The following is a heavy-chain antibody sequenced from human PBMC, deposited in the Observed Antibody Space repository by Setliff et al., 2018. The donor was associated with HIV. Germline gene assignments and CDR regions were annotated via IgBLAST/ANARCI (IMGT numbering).Heavy chain of an antibody. CDR3: ARDRSNWNYGKNYMDV. Sequence: KPSETLSLTCAVYGESVSGYYWSWIRQPPGKGLEWIGEINHSGSTNYNPSLKSRVTISVDTSKSQFSLKLTSVTAADTAVYYCARDRSNWNYGKNYMDVWGKGTTVTVSS. CDR2: INHSGST. V-gene: IGHV4-34*01. D-gene: IGHD1-7*01. J-gene: IGHJ6*03. CDR1: GESVSGYY.